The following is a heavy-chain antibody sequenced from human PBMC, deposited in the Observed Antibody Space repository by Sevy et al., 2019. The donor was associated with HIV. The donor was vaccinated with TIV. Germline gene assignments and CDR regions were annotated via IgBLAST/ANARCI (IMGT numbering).Heavy chain of an antibody. Sequence: GWSLRLSCATSGFSFSRSPMHWVRQAPGKGLEWVAVMSYNRNKKYYEDSVKGRFTISRDDPKNTLYLQMNSLRVEDTDVHYCAREAVLIEGVIVSYGMDVWGQGTPVTVSS. CDR1: GFSFSRSP. V-gene: IGHV3-30*04. CDR3: AREAVLIEGVIVSYGMDV. CDR2: MSYNRNKK. J-gene: IGHJ6*02. D-gene: IGHD3-16*02.